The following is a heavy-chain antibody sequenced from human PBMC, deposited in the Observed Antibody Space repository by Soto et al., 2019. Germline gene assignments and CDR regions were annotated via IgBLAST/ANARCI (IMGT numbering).Heavy chain of an antibody. J-gene: IGHJ4*02. Sequence: PSETLSLTCAVSGGSISSSNWWSWVRQPPGKGLEWIGEIYHSGSTNYNPSLKSRVTISVDKSKNQFSLKLSSVTAADTGVYYCARARYYYGSGSYLLDYWGQGTLVTVSS. CDR1: GGSISSSNW. V-gene: IGHV4-4*02. D-gene: IGHD3-10*01. CDR2: IYHSGST. CDR3: ARARYYYGSGSYLLDY.